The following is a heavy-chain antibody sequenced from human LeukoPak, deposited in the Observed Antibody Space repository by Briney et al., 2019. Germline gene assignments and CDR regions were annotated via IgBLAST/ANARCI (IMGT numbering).Heavy chain of an antibody. V-gene: IGHV4-30-2*01. Sequence: SETLSLTCAVSGDSISSGGYSWSWIRQPPGKGLEWIGYIYHSGSTYYNPSLKSRVTISVDRSKNQFSLKLSSVTAADTAVYYCARAPGEDAFDIWGQGTMVTVSS. CDR3: ARAPGEDAFDI. CDR2: IYHSGST. CDR1: GDSISSGGYS. J-gene: IGHJ3*02. D-gene: IGHD3-16*01.